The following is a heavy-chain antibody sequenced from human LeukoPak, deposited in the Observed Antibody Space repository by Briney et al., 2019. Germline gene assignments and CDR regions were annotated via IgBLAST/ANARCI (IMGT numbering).Heavy chain of an antibody. CDR1: GGSISSYY. D-gene: IGHD5/OR15-5a*01. Sequence: SETLSLTCTVSGGSISSYYWSWIRQPPGKGLEWIGYIYYSGSTNYNPSLKSRVTISVDTSKNQFSLKLSSVTAADTAVYYCARSGSAILGNGFDPWGQGTLVTVSS. V-gene: IGHV4-59*01. CDR2: IYYSGST. J-gene: IGHJ5*02. CDR3: ARSGSAILGNGFDP.